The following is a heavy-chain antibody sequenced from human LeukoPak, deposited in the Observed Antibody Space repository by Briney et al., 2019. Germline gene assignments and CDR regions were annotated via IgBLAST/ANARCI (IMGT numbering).Heavy chain of an antibody. V-gene: IGHV4-34*01. CDR1: GGSFSGYY. Sequence: SETLSLTCAVYGGSFSGYYWSWIRQPPGKGLEWIGEINHSGSTNYNPSLKSRVTISVDTSKNQFSLKLSSVTAADTAVYYCARVLGREPPYYFDHWGQGTLVTVSS. J-gene: IGHJ4*02. D-gene: IGHD1-14*01. CDR3: ARVLGREPPYYFDH. CDR2: INHSGST.